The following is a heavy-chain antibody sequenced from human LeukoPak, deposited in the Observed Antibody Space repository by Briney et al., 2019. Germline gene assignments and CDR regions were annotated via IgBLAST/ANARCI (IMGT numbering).Heavy chain of an antibody. CDR2: INDDSSDI. CDR3: ARDTFQPGLIDS. CDR1: GFTFSLYA. Sequence: GGSLRLSCAASGFTFSLYAMNWVRQAPGKGLEGISYINDDSSDIHYAGSVRGRFTISRDDARKTLYLQLCSLRVEDTAVYYCARDTFQPGLIDSWGQGTLVTVSS. D-gene: IGHD2-2*01. J-gene: IGHJ4*02. V-gene: IGHV3-21*05.